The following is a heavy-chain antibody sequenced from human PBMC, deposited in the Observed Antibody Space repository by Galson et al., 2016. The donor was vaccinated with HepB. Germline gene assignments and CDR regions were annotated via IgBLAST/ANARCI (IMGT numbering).Heavy chain of an antibody. CDR3: ARDSGRYGIDV. CDR1: GFTFSTYG. CDR2: IWYDGSRK. D-gene: IGHD1-26*01. V-gene: IGHV3-33*01. J-gene: IGHJ6*02. Sequence: SLRLSCAVSGFTFSTYGMHWARQAPGKGLEWVAVIWYDGSRKYYGDSVKGRFTISRDDSKDMLYLQMNSLRVEDTALYYCARDSGRYGIDVWGQGTTVTVSS.